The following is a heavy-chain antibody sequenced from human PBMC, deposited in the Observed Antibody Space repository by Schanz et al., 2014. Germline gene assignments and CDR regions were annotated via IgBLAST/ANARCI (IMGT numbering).Heavy chain of an antibody. CDR3: AGMATVTYFDF. J-gene: IGHJ4*02. D-gene: IGHD4-17*01. CDR1: GGFISSINW. V-gene: IGHV4-4*02. Sequence: QVQLQESGPGLVKPSGTLSLTCAVSGGFISSINWWSWVRQSPGTGLEWIGEINNSGSTNYNPSLKSRVTISLDKSKSQFSLKLTSVTAVDTAVYYCAGMATVTYFDFWGQGALVTVSS. CDR2: INNSGST.